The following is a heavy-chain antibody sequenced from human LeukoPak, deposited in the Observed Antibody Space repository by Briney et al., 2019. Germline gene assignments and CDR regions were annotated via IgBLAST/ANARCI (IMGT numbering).Heavy chain of an antibody. J-gene: IGHJ5*02. CDR3: ARRAELGMRWFDP. D-gene: IGHD3-16*01. CDR1: GYTFSEYW. V-gene: IGHV5-51*01. Sequence: GESLKISCQASGYTFSEYWIGWVRQVPGKGLEWMGIMYAADSTIKYSPAFEGQVTISVDKSISTAYLQWGSLKASDTAIYFCARRAELGMRWFDPWGQGTLVTVSS. CDR2: MYAADSTI.